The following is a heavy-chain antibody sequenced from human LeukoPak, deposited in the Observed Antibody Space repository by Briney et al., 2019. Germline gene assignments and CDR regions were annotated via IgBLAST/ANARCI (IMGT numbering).Heavy chain of an antibody. Sequence: GGSLRLSCAASGFNSNSYWMHWVRQAPGKGLVWVSRINSDGSSTSYADSVKSRFTISRDNAKNTLYLQMNSLRAEDTAVYYCARYYGSGTYALDYWGQGTLVTVSS. CDR3: ARYYGSGTYALDY. CDR2: INSDGSST. CDR1: GFNSNSYW. D-gene: IGHD3-10*01. V-gene: IGHV3-74*01. J-gene: IGHJ4*02.